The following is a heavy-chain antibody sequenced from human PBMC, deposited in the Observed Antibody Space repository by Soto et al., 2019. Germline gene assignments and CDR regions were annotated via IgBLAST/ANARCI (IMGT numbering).Heavy chain of an antibody. V-gene: IGHV1-69*13. CDR2: IIPIFGTA. CDR1: GGTFSSYA. J-gene: IGHJ5*02. D-gene: IGHD2-2*02. Sequence: SVKVSCKASGGTFSSYAISWGRQAPGQGLEWMGGIIPIFGTANYAQKFQGRVTITADESTSTAYMELSSLRSEDTAVYYCARDNPVVPAAIDWFDPWGQGTLVTVSS. CDR3: ARDNPVVPAAIDWFDP.